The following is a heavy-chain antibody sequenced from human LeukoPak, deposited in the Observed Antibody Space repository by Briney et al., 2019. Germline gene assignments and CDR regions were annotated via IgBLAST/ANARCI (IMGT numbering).Heavy chain of an antibody. CDR3: ARTYCRGGTCYSWDY. D-gene: IGHD2-15*01. CDR1: GDSISSCDYY. V-gene: IGHV4-31*03. CDR2: INYSGTT. Sequence: PSQTLSLTCTVSGDSISSCDYYWSWARQHPGKGLEWIGYINYSGTTYYNPSLTSRVTISVDTSKNQFSLKLSSVTAADTAVYYCARTYCRGGTCYSWDYWGQGTLVTVSS. J-gene: IGHJ4*02.